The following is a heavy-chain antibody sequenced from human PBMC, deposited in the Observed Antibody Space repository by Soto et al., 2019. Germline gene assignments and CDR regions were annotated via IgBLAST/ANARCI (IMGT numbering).Heavy chain of an antibody. J-gene: IGHJ4*02. D-gene: IGHD3-3*01. CDR2: IIPIFGTA. CDR3: ARDVYYDFWSGYYFDY. V-gene: IGHV1-69*01. Sequence: QVQLVQSGAEVKKPGSSVKVSCKASGGTFRSYAISWVRQAPGQGLEWMGGIIPIFGTANYAQKFQGRVTSTADESTSTAYMELSSLRSEDTAVYYCARDVYYDFWSGYYFDYWGQGTLVTVSS. CDR1: GGTFRSYA.